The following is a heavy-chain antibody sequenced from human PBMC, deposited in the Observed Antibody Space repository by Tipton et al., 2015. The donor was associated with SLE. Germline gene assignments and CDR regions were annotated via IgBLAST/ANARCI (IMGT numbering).Heavy chain of an antibody. V-gene: IGHV4-59*08. CDR1: GGSISSYY. CDR3: ARGGYCSGGSCYSLLY. J-gene: IGHJ4*02. Sequence: TLSLTCTVSGGSISSYYWSWIRQPPGKGLEWIGYIYYSGSTNYNPSLKSRVTISVDTSKNQFSLKLSSVTAADTAVYYCARGGYCSGGSCYSLLYWGQGTLVTVSS. CDR2: IYYSGST. D-gene: IGHD2-15*01.